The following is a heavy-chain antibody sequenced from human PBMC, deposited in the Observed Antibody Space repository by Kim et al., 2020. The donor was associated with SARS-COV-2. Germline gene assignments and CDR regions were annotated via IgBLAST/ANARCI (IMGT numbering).Heavy chain of an antibody. J-gene: IGHJ6*01. CDR3: ARDLDPNSNYYFYGMDV. Sequence: GGSLRLSCAASGFTFSSYWMHWVRQAPGKGLVWVSRINRDGSGTIYADSVKGRFTISRDNAHSTLYLQMNSLRAEDTAVYYCARDLDPNSNYYFYGMDV. CDR1: GFTFSSYW. V-gene: IGHV3-74*01. D-gene: IGHD3-3*01. CDR2: INRDGSGT.